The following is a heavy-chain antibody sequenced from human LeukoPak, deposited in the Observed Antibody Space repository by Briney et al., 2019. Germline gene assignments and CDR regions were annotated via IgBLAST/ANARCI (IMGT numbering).Heavy chain of an antibody. J-gene: IGHJ5*02. CDR1: GGSISGYY. Sequence: SETLSLTCTVSGGSISGYYWSWIRQPPGKRLEWIGYISYNGNTSYSPSLKSRVTISIDTSNNHFSLRLSSVTAADPAVYYCARRPYGGNSYWFDPWGQGTLVTVSS. D-gene: IGHD4-23*01. CDR2: ISYNGNT. CDR3: ARRPYGGNSYWFDP. V-gene: IGHV4-59*01.